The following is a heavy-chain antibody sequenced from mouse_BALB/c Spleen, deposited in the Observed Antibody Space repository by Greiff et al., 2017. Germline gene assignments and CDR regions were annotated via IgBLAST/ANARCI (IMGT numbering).Heavy chain of an antibody. CDR3: ARSDYYGTFDY. J-gene: IGHJ2*01. V-gene: IGHV14-3*02. D-gene: IGHD1-1*01. Sequence: VHVKQSGAELVKPGASVKLSCTASGFNIKDTYMHWVKQRPEQGLEWIGRIDPANGNTKYDPTFQGKATITADTSSNTAYLQLSSLTSEDTAVYYCARSDYYGTFDYWGQGTTLTVSS. CDR2: IDPANGNT. CDR1: GFNIKDTY.